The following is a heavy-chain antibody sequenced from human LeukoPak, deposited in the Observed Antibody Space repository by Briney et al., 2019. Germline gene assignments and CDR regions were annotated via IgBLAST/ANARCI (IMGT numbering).Heavy chain of an antibody. CDR3: ARGGYNIWEYYFGY. CDR2: IDYSGST. D-gene: IGHD5-24*01. V-gene: IGHV4-61*05. Sequence: SETLSLTCTVSGGSISSSSYYWGWIRQPPGKGLEWIGYIDYSGSTNYNPSLKSRVTISVDTSKNQFSLKLSSVTAADTAVYYCARGGYNIWEYYFGYWGQGTLVTVSS. CDR1: GGSISSSSYY. J-gene: IGHJ4*02.